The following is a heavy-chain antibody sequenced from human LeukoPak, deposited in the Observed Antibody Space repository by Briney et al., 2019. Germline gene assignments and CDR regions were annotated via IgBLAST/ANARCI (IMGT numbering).Heavy chain of an antibody. CDR2: ISYDGSNK. J-gene: IGHJ3*02. CDR3: ARDQAGELLIWNAFDI. V-gene: IGHV3-30*03. D-gene: IGHD3-10*01. CDR1: GFTFTSYG. Sequence: GGSLRLSCAASGFTFTSYGLHWVRQAPGKGLGWVSIISYDGSNKDYAESVKGRFTISRDNSKNSLYLQMNSLRAEDTAVYYCARDQAGELLIWNAFDIWGQGTMVTVSS.